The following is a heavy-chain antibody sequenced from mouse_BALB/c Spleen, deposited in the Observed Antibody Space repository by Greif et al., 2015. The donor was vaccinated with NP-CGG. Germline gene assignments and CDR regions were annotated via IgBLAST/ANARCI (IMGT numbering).Heavy chain of an antibody. D-gene: IGHD1-1*01. CDR2: IWGDGST. Sequence: VQLVESGPGLVAPSQSLSITCTVSGFSLTGYGVNWVRQPPGKGLEWLGMIWGDGSTDYNSALKSRLSISKDNSKSXVFLKMNSLQTDDTARYYCARDEDYYGSAMDYWGQGTSVTVSS. CDR3: ARDEDYYGSAMDY. V-gene: IGHV2-6-7*01. CDR1: GFSLTGYG. J-gene: IGHJ4*01.